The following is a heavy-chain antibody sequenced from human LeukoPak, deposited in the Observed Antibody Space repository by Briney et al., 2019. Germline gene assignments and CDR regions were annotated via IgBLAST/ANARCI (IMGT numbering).Heavy chain of an antibody. CDR2: INHSGST. Sequence: SETLSLTCAVYGGSFSGYYWSWLRQPPGKGLEWIGEINHSGSTNYNPSLKSRVTISVDTSKNQFSLKLSSVTAADTAVYYCARDNSFRSWFDRWGQGTLVTVSS. CDR1: GGSFSGYY. V-gene: IGHV4-34*01. D-gene: IGHD1-20*01. J-gene: IGHJ5*02. CDR3: ARDNSFRSWFDR.